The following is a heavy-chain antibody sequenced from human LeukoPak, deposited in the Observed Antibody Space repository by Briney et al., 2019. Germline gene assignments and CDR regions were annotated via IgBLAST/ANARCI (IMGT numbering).Heavy chain of an antibody. CDR1: GFTFSSYW. J-gene: IGHJ4*01. D-gene: IGHD3-3*01. CDR3: AKDHGSGHGSYTWGTFDY. CDR2: IKQDGSEK. Sequence: GGSLRLSCAASGFTFSSYWMNWVRQAPGKGLEWVANIKQDGSEKYYVDSVKGRFTISRDNSKNTLYLQMNSLRVEDTAVYYCAKDHGSGHGSYTWGTFDYWGLETLVTVFS. V-gene: IGHV3-7*03.